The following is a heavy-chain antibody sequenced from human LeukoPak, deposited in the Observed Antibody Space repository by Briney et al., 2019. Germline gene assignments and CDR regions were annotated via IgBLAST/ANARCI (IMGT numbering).Heavy chain of an antibody. CDR1: GFTFRSYV. CDR3: AKEVCSGGSCYGRVDY. V-gene: IGHV3-23*01. D-gene: IGHD2-15*01. J-gene: IGHJ4*02. CDR2: ITDSGDKT. Sequence: AGGSLRLSCAASGFTFRSYVLTWVRQAPGKGLEWVSSITDSGDKTFYADSVKGRFTISRDNSKNTLYLQMNSLRAEDTAVYYCAKEVCSGGSCYGRVDYWGQGTLVTVSS.